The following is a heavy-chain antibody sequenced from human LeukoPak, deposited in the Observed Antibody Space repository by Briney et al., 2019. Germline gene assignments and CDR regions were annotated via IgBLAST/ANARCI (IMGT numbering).Heavy chain of an antibody. J-gene: IGHJ4*02. D-gene: IGHD6-25*01. CDR3: VRRGQRLNPGLYYFDY. CDR2: IYYSGST. Sequence: TSETLSLTCTVSGASISSGDYYWGWIRQSPGKGLEWIGTIYYSGSTNYNPSLKSRVTKSVDTSENQFSLRLSSVTATDTAVYYCVRRGQRLNPGLYYFDYWGQETLVTVSS. V-gene: IGHV4-39*01. CDR1: GASISSGDYY.